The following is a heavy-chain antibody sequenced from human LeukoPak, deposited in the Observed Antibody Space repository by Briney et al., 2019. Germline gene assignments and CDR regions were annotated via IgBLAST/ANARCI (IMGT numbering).Heavy chain of an antibody. V-gene: IGHV1-69*04. Sequence: SVKVSCKASGGTFSSYAISWVRQAPGQGLEWMGRIIPTLGIANYAQKFQGRVTITADESTSTAYMELSSLRSEDTAVYYCARPQDGYNPNFFDYWGQGTLVTVSS. CDR2: IIPTLGIA. CDR3: ARPQDGYNPNFFDY. D-gene: IGHD5-24*01. CDR1: GGTFSSYA. J-gene: IGHJ4*02.